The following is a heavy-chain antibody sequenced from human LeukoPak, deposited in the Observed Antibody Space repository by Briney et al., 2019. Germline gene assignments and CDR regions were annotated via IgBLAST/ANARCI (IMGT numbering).Heavy chain of an antibody. Sequence: SVKVSCKASGGTFSSYAISWVRQAPGQGLEWMGRIIPILGIANYAQKFQGRVTITADKSTSTAYMELSSLRSEDTAVYYCARDRRGYCSGGSCYYEGYYYYYGMDVWGQGTTVTVSS. J-gene: IGHJ6*02. CDR3: ARDRRGYCSGGSCYYEGYYYYYGMDV. CDR1: GGTFSSYA. V-gene: IGHV1-69*04. CDR2: IIPILGIA. D-gene: IGHD2-15*01.